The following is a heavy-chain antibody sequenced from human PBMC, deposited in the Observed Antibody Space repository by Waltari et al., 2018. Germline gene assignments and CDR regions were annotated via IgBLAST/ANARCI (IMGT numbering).Heavy chain of an antibody. J-gene: IGHJ4*02. V-gene: IGHV4-38-2*02. D-gene: IGHD3-10*01. CDR1: CYSISSGYY. CDR3: ASPGGYGSGSFTLNY. Sequence: QVQLQESGPGLVKPSATLSLTCTVSCYSISSGYYWGWFRQPPGKGLEWIGSIYHSGSTYYNPSLKSRVTISVDTSKNQFSLKLSSVTAADTAVYYCASPGGYGSGSFTLNYWGQGTLVTVSS. CDR2: IYHSGST.